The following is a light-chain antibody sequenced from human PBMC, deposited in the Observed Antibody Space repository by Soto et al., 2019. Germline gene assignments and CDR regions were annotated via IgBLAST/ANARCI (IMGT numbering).Light chain of an antibody. Sequence: EIVLTQSPGTLSLSLGERATLSCRASQSVSISHLAWYQQKPGQAPRLLIYGASSRATGISDRFSGSGSGTDFTLTTSRLEPEDFAVYYCQQYGSSPRTFGQGTKVDIK. CDR2: GAS. V-gene: IGKV3-20*01. CDR3: QQYGSSPRT. CDR1: QSVSISH. J-gene: IGKJ1*01.